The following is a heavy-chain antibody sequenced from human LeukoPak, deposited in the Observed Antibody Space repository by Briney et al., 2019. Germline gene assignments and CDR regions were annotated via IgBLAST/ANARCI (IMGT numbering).Heavy chain of an antibody. D-gene: IGHD2-21*02. CDR1: GGSFSGYY. Sequence: SETLSLTCAVSGGSFSGYYWSWIRQPPGKGLEWIGYIYYSGSTNYNPSLKSRVTISVDTSKNQFSRKLSSVTAADTAVYYCARGNCGGDCYSDYWGQGTLVTVSS. J-gene: IGHJ4*02. CDR2: IYYSGST. V-gene: IGHV4-59*01. CDR3: ARGNCGGDCYSDY.